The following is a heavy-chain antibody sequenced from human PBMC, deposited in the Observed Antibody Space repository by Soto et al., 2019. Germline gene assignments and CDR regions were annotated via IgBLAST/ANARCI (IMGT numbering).Heavy chain of an antibody. Sequence: QVQLLQSGSEVKKPGSSVMVSCRASGGSLSSYPVTWVRQAPGQGLEWMGRIIPIVGLTNYAQKFQGRVTITADKSTSTAYMELSSLRSDDTAVYYCARPTGGHDAGGTYMDVWGKWTTVIVSS. D-gene: IGHD2-8*02. J-gene: IGHJ6*03. CDR2: IIPIVGLT. CDR3: ARPTGGHDAGGTYMDV. V-gene: IGHV1-69*02. CDR1: GGSLSSYP.